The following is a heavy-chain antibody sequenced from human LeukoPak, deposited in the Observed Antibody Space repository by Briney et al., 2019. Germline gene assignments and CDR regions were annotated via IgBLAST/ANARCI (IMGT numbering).Heavy chain of an antibody. D-gene: IGHD3-10*01. V-gene: IGHV1-46*01. CDR1: GYTFISYY. CDR2: INPSGGST. Sequence: ASVKVSCKASGYTFISYYMHWVRQAPGQGLEWMGIINPSGGSTSYAQNFQGRVTMTRDMSTSTVYMELSSLRSEDTAVYYCARDFYGSGRHPDYWGQGTLVTVSS. CDR3: ARDFYGSGRHPDY. J-gene: IGHJ4*02.